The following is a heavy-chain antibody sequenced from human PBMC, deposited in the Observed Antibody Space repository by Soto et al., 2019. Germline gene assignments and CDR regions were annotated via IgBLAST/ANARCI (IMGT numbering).Heavy chain of an antibody. V-gene: IGHV4-31*03. CDR3: ARGRDYYGSGSYKIGDYGMDV. J-gene: IGHJ6*02. CDR1: GGSISSGGYY. CDR2: IYYSGST. Sequence: SETLSLTCTVSGGSISSGGYYWSWIRQHPGKGLEWIGYIYYSGSTYYNPSLKSRVTISVDTSKNQFSLKLSSVTAADTAVYYCARGRDYYGSGSYKIGDYGMDVWGQGTTVTAP. D-gene: IGHD3-10*01.